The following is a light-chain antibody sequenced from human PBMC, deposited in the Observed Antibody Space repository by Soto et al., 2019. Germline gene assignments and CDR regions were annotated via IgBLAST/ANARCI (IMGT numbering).Light chain of an antibody. Sequence: EIGMPQSPAPLSVSPGERATLSCRASQSLNINLAWDQQKPGQAPSLLLYGASTRATGIPARFSGSVSGTEFTLTISSLQSEDSAVYYCQQYNDWSRPFGQGTKEEI. V-gene: IGKV3-15*01. CDR3: QQYNDWSRP. CDR1: QSLNIN. J-gene: IGKJ1*01. CDR2: GAS.